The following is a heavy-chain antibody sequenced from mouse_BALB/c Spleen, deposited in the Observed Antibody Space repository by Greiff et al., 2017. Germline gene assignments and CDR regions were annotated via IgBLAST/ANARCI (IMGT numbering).Heavy chain of an antibody. CDR3: AREGGQMAWFAY. J-gene: IGHJ3*01. Sequence: EVQLVESGGGLVKPGGSLKLSCAASGFTFSSYAMSWVRQTPEKRLEWVASISSGGSTYYPDSVKGRFTISRDNARNILYLQMSSLRSEDTAMYYCAREGGQMAWFAYWGQGTLVTVSA. V-gene: IGHV5-6-5*01. D-gene: IGHD1-1*02. CDR2: ISSGGST. CDR1: GFTFSSYA.